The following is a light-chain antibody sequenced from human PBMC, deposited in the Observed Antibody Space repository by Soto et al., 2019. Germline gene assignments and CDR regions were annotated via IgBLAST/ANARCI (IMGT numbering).Light chain of an antibody. CDR2: GAS. V-gene: IGKV3-20*01. J-gene: IGKJ4*01. Sequence: EIVLTQSPGTLSLSPGERATLSCRASQSVGNKYLAWYQQKSGQAPRLLIYGASNRGTGIPDRFSGSGSETDFTLTINRLEPEDFAVYYCQQYRKSPLTFGGGTKVEMK. CDR1: QSVGNKY. CDR3: QQYRKSPLT.